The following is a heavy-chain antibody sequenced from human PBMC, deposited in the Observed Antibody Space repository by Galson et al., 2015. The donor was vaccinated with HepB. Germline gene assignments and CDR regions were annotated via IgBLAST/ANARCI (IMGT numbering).Heavy chain of an antibody. V-gene: IGHV3-15*01. CDR1: GFTFSDAW. CDR3: ATDYYSAAMNY. D-gene: IGHD3-10*01. J-gene: IGHJ4*02. Sequence: SLRLSCAGSGFTFSDAWMSWVRQAPGKGLEWVGRIKSKTHGETIDYAAPVKGRFTISRDDSKNTLFLQMNSLKTEDTAVYYCATDYYSAAMNYWGQGTLVTVSS. CDR2: IKSKTHGETI.